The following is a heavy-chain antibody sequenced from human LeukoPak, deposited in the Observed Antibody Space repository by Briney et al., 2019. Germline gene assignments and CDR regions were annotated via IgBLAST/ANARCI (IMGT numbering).Heavy chain of an antibody. J-gene: IGHJ4*02. CDR1: GFTFSSYA. D-gene: IGHD2-2*02. CDR3: AKVRSVGYCSSTSCYMGTLDY. Sequence: PGGSLRLSCAASGFTFSSYAMSWVRQAPGKGLERVSAISGSGGSTYYADSVKGRFTISRDNSKNTLYLQMNSLRAEDTAVYYCAKVRSVGYCSSTSCYMGTLDYWGQGTLVTVSS. V-gene: IGHV3-23*01. CDR2: ISGSGGST.